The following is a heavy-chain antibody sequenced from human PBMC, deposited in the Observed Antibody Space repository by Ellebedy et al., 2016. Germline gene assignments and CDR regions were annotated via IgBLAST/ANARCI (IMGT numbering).Heavy chain of an antibody. D-gene: IGHD3-3*02. J-gene: IGHJ4*02. Sequence: GESLKISCAASGFTFRNYALSWVRQAPGKGLEWVSSIYSGGDKTYHADSVKGRFTISRANSKNTLYLQMNSLRAEDTAVYYCGCFQRSISDYWGQGTLVTVSS. V-gene: IGHV3-23*01. CDR3: GCFQRSISDY. CDR2: IYSGGDKT. CDR1: GFTFRNYA.